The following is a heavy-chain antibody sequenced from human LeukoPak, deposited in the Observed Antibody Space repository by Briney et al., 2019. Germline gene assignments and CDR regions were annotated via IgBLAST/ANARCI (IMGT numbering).Heavy chain of an antibody. D-gene: IGHD2-2*01. CDR1: GFTFSDHY. J-gene: IGHJ4*02. V-gene: IGHV3-11*01. CDR3: AKGGYQLHLDY. CDR2: ISSSGSTI. Sequence: GGSLRLSCAASGFTFSDHYMSWIRQAPGKGLEWVSYISSSGSTIYYADSVKGRFTISRDNARNSLYLQMNSLRAEDTAVYYCAKGGYQLHLDYWGQGTLVTVSS.